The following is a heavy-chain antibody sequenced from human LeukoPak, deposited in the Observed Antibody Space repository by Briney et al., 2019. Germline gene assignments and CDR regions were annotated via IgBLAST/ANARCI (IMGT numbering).Heavy chain of an antibody. CDR2: IKQDGSEK. CDR1: GFTFSSYW. J-gene: IGHJ6*03. CDR3: ARGSRSYYYYYYMDV. Sequence: GGSLRLSCAASGFTFSSYWMSWVRQAPGKGLEWVANIKQDGSEKYYVDSVKGRFTISRDNAKNSLYLQMNSLRAEDTAVYYCARGSRSYYYYYYMDVWGKGTTVTVSS. V-gene: IGHV3-7*01.